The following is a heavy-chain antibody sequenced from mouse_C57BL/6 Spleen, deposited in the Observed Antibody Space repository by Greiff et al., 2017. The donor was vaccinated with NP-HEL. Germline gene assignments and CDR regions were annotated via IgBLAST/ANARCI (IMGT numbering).Heavy chain of an antibody. D-gene: IGHD1-1*01. V-gene: IGHV1-22*01. CDR1: GYTFTDYN. Sequence: VQLQQSGPELVKPGASVKMSCKASGYTFTDYNMHWVKQSHGKSLEWIGYINPNNGGTSYNQKFKGKATLTVNKSSSTAYMELRSLTSEDSAVYYCARGHYYGSSYHWYFDVWGTGTTVTVSS. CDR3: ARGHYYGSSYHWYFDV. J-gene: IGHJ1*03. CDR2: INPNNGGT.